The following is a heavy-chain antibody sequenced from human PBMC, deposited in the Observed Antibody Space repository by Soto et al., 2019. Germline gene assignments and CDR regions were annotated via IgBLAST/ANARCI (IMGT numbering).Heavy chain of an antibody. V-gene: IGHV3-48*01. J-gene: IGHJ4*02. D-gene: IGHD2-2*01. Sequence: EVQLVESGGGLVQPGGSLRLSCAASGFTFSSYSMNWVRQAPGKGLEWVSYISSSSSTIYYADSVKGRFTISRDNAKNSLYLQMNSLRAEDTAVYYCARGTRPRGQYFLYWGQGTLVTVSS. CDR1: GFTFSSYS. CDR3: ARGTRPRGQYFLY. CDR2: ISSSSSTI.